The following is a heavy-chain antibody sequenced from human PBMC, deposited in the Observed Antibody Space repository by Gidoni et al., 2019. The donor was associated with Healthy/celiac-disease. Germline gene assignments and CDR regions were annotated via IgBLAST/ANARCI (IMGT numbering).Heavy chain of an antibody. CDR1: GFTFSSYG. CDR3: ASGIVVGYYGMDV. J-gene: IGHJ6*02. D-gene: IGHD2-21*01. Sequence: QVQLVESGGGVVQPGRSLRLSCAASGFTFSSYGMQWVRQAPGKGLEWVAVIWYDGSNKYYADSVKGRFTISRDNSKNTLYLQMNSLRAEDTAVYYCASGIVVGYYGMDVWGQGTTVTVSS. CDR2: IWYDGSNK. V-gene: IGHV3-33*01.